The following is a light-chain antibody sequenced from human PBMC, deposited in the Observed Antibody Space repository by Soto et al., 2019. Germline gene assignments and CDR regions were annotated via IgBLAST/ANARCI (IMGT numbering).Light chain of an antibody. CDR1: QSVNSRY. V-gene: IGKV3-20*01. CDR3: QQYGNSPYT. J-gene: IGKJ2*01. Sequence: EIVLTQSPGILSLSPGERATLSCRASQSVNSRYLAWYQHKPDQPPRLLIYGASSRATGIPDRFSGSGSGTDFTLTISRLEPEDFAVYYCQQYGNSPYTFGQGTKLEIK. CDR2: GAS.